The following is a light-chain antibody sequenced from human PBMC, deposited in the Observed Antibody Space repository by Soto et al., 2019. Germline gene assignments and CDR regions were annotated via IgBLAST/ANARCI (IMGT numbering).Light chain of an antibody. V-gene: IGKV3-20*01. CDR3: QQVYGHPPA. Sequence: EIVLTQSPGTLSFSPGERSTLSFISSQSVSSSYLAWYQQKPGQAPRLLIYGASSRATGIPDRFSGSGSGTEFTLTISSLQPEDVATYFCQQVYGHPPAFGPGTRLEIK. CDR1: QSVSSSY. CDR2: GAS. J-gene: IGKJ5*01.